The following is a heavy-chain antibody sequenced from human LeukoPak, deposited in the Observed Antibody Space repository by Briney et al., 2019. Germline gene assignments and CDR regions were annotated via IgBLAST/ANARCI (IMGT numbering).Heavy chain of an antibody. J-gene: IGHJ3*02. CDR2: ISSSGSTI. D-gene: IGHD3-3*01. CDR1: GFTFSSYE. Sequence: PGGSLRLSCAASGFTFSSYEMNWVRQAPGKGLEWVSYISSSGSTIYYADSVKGRFTISRDNAKNSLYLQMNSLRAEDTAVYYCARDFGPARFLEWYDAFDIWGQGTMVTVSS. CDR3: ARDFGPARFLEWYDAFDI. V-gene: IGHV3-48*03.